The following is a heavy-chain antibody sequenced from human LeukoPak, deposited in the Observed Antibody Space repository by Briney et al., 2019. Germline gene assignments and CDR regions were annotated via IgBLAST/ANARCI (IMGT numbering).Heavy chain of an antibody. Sequence: GASVKVSCKASGYTFTSYYMHWVRQAPGQGLEWMGIINPRGGSTSYAQKFQGRVTMTRDTSTSTVYMELSSLRSEDTAVYYCAREGSSSWLDYYMDVWGKGTTVTVSS. D-gene: IGHD6-13*01. CDR2: INPRGGST. V-gene: IGHV1-46*01. CDR3: AREGSSSWLDYYMDV. CDR1: GYTFTSYY. J-gene: IGHJ6*03.